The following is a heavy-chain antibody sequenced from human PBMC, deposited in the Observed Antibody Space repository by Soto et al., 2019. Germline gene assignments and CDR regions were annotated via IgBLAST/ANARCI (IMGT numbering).Heavy chain of an antibody. CDR1: GGSISSSSYY. J-gene: IGHJ4*02. CDR3: ASHPSREYNWNYSETDY. V-gene: IGHV4-39*01. CDR2: IYYSGST. Sequence: SETLSLTCTVSGGSISSSSYYWGWIRQPPGKGLEWIGSIYYSGSTYYNPSLKSRVTISVDTSKNQFSLKLSSVTAADTAVYYCASHPSREYNWNYSETDYWGQGTLVTVSS. D-gene: IGHD1-7*01.